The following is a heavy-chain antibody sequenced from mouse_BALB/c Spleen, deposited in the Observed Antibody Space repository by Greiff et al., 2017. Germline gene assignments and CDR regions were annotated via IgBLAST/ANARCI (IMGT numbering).Heavy chain of an antibody. D-gene: IGHD2-1*01. CDR1: GFTFSDYY. V-gene: IGHV5-4*02. J-gene: IGHJ4*01. CDR2: ISDGGSYT. Sequence: EVQLQESGGGLVKPGGSLKLSCAASGFTFSDYYMYWVRQTPEKRLEWVATISDGGSYTYYPDSVKGRFTISSDNAKNNLYLQMSILKSEDTAMYYCAREGDGNYRYYYAMDYWGQGTSVTVSS. CDR3: AREGDGNYRYYYAMDY.